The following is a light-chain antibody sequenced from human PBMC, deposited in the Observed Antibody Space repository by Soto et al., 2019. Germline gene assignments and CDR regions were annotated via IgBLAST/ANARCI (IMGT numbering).Light chain of an antibody. CDR3: QQYNTNPWT. CDR2: DAS. J-gene: IGKJ1*01. V-gene: IGKV1-5*01. Sequence: DIQMTQSPSTLSASVGVRVTITCRASQSIRTWLAWYQQKPGKAPKLLIYDASSLKSGVPSRFSGGGSGTEFTLTISSLQPYDFTTYYCQQYNTNPWTFGQGTMV. CDR1: QSIRTW.